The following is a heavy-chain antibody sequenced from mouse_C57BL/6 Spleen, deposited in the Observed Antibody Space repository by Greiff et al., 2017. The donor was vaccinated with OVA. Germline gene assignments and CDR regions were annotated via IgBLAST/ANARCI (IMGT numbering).Heavy chain of an antibody. Sequence: VQLQQPGAELVKPGASVKLSCKASGYTFTSYWMPWVKQRPGQGLEWIGMIHPDSGSTNYNEKFKSKATLTVDKSSSTAYMQLSSLTSEDSAVYYCAGRLLLYAMDYWGQGTSVTVSS. CDR1: GYTFTSYW. V-gene: IGHV1-64*01. D-gene: IGHD2-10*01. J-gene: IGHJ4*01. CDR2: IHPDSGST. CDR3: AGRLLLYAMDY.